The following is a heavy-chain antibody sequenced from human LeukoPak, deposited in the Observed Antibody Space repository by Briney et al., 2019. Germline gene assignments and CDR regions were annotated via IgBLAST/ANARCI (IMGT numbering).Heavy chain of an antibody. Sequence: SETLSLTCTVSGGSISSSSYYWGWIRQPPGKGLEWIGSIYYSGSTYYNPSLKSRVTISVDTSKNQFSLKLSSVTAADTVVYYCARHDPVRRDGYNFLVLADLSAYYYYMDVWGKGTTVTVSS. CDR3: ARHDPVRRDGYNFLVLADLSAYYYYMDV. CDR2: IYYSGST. D-gene: IGHD5-24*01. J-gene: IGHJ6*03. V-gene: IGHV4-39*01. CDR1: GGSISSSSYY.